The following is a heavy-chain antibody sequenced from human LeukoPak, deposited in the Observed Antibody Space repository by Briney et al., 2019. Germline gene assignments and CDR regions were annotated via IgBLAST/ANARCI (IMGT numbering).Heavy chain of an antibody. D-gene: IGHD3-10*01. Sequence: GGSLRLSCAASGFTSDDYAMHWVRQAPGKGREWVSGISWNSGSIGYADSVKGRFTISRDNAKNSLYLQMNSLRAEDTALYYSAKGTGSYYDFCLDYWGQGTLVTVSS. V-gene: IGHV3-9*02. J-gene: IGHJ4*02. CDR2: ISWNSGSI. CDR3: AKGTGSYYDFCLDY. CDR1: GFTSDDYA.